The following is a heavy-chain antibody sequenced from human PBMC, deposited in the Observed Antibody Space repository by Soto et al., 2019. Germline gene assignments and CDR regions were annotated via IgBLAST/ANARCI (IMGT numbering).Heavy chain of an antibody. Sequence: GGSLRLSCAASGFTLSRYWMSWVRQAPGKGLEWVANIKQDGSEKYYVDSVAGRFTISRDNAKNSLYLQMDSLRAEDTAVYYCARDNGGGDYWGQGTLVTVS. D-gene: IGHD2-8*01. V-gene: IGHV3-7*03. J-gene: IGHJ4*02. CDR2: IKQDGSEK. CDR3: ARDNGGGDY. CDR1: GFTLSRYW.